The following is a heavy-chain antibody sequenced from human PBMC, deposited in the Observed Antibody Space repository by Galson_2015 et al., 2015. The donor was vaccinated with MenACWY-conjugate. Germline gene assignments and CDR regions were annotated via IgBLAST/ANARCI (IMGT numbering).Heavy chain of an antibody. J-gene: IGHJ4*02. CDR3: ARGIVPYYYDS. Sequence: SVKVSCKASGGNFSNYAFNNYAFTWVRQAPGQGLEWMGWIIPLFDTLDYAQKFQGRVSITADDFTDTVYMELTGLASDDMALYYCARGIVPYYYDSWGQGTLVIVSS. D-gene: IGHD2-21*01. V-gene: IGHV1-69*13. CDR1: GGNFSNYA. CDR2: IIPLFDTL.